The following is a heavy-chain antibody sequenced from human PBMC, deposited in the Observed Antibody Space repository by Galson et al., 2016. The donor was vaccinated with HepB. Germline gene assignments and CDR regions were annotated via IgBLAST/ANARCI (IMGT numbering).Heavy chain of an antibody. Sequence: SLRLSCAASGFTFSRFWMNWVRQAPGKGLEWVGNVKPDGSEKYYVDSVKVRFTISRDNVKNSMYLQMNSLRAEDTAVYYCVKSVDNWGQGTLVTVSS. CDR2: VKPDGSEK. V-gene: IGHV3-7*03. CDR1: GFTFSRFW. J-gene: IGHJ4*02. CDR3: VKSVDN.